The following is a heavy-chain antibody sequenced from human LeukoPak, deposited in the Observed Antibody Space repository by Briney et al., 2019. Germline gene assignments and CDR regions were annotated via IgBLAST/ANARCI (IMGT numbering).Heavy chain of an antibody. V-gene: IGHV1-2*02. J-gene: IGHJ5*02. CDR2: INPNSGVT. D-gene: IGHD4-23*01. CDR3: ARSDYGGKGAGDNWFDP. Sequence: ASVKVSCKASGYTFTAYFIHWVRQAPGQGLEWMGWINPNSGVTQYAQKFQGRVTMNGDTSISTVYMDLSRLRSDDMAVYFCARSDYGGKGAGDNWFDPWGQGTLVTVSS. CDR1: GYTFTAYF.